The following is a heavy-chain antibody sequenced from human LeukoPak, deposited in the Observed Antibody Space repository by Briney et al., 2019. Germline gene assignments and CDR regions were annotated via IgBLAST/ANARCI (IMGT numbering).Heavy chain of an antibody. J-gene: IGHJ4*02. CDR1: GFTFSNAW. D-gene: IGHD1-1*01. CDR3: TRTSQGGAFFDY. CDR2: IKSKTDGGTT. Sequence: GGSLRLSCAASGFTFSNAWMSWVRQAPGKRLEWVGRIKSKTDGGTTDYAAPVKGRFTISRDDSKNTLYLQMNSLKTEDTAVYYCTRTSQGGAFFDYWGQGTLVTVSS. V-gene: IGHV3-15*01.